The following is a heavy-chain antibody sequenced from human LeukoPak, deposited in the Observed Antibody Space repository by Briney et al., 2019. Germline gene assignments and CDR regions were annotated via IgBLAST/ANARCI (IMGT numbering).Heavy chain of an antibody. CDR1: GYTFTSYG. D-gene: IGHD3-22*01. V-gene: IGHV1-18*01. CDR3: ARESPLYDSSGYDCCVEAFDI. J-gene: IGHJ3*02. Sequence: GASVKVSCKASGYTFTSYGISWVRQAPGQGLEWMGWINPYNGNTNYAQKLQGRVTMTTDTSTRTAYMELRSLRFDDTAVYYCARESPLYDSSGYDCCVEAFDIWGQGTMVTVSS. CDR2: INPYNGNT.